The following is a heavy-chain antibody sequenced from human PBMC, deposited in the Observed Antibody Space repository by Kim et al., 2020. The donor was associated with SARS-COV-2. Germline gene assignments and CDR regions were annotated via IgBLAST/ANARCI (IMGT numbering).Heavy chain of an antibody. CDR3: AHSNTYDSSGLNAFDI. D-gene: IGHD3-22*01. CDR2: IYWDDDK. Sequence: SGPTLVNPTQTLTLTCTFSGFSLSTSGVGVGWIRQPPGKALEWLALIYWDDDKRYSPSLKSRLTITKDTSKNQVVLTMTNMDPVDTATYYCAHSNTYDSSGLNAFDIWGQGTMVTVSS. J-gene: IGHJ3*02. CDR1: GFSLSTSGVG. V-gene: IGHV2-5*02.